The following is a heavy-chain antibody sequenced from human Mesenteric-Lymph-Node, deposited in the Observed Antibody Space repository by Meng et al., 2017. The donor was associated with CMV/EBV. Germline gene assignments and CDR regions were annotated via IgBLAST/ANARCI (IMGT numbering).Heavy chain of an antibody. CDR2: INPNNGDT. Sequence: KASGYSLTGYFMHWMRQAPGQGLEWVGWINPNNGDTKYAQKFQGRVTMTRDTSITTAYMELTRLTSGDTAVYFCARLSCYFISKVDDYWGQGSLVTVSS. CDR3: ARLSCYFISKVDDY. D-gene: IGHD2-15*01. V-gene: IGHV1-2*02. J-gene: IGHJ4*02. CDR1: GYSLTGYF.